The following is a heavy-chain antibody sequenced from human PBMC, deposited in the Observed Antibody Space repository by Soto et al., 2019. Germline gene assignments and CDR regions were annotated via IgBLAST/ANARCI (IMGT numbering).Heavy chain of an antibody. CDR2: IIPIFGTA. Sequence: WASVKVSCKASGGTFSSYAISWVRQAPGQGLEWMGGIIPIFGTANYAQKFQGRVTITADESTSTAYMELSSLRSEDTAVYYCARDYYDSSGYYYDDAFDIWGQGTMVTVSS. CDR3: ARDYYDSSGYYYDDAFDI. V-gene: IGHV1-69*13. CDR1: GGTFSSYA. D-gene: IGHD3-22*01. J-gene: IGHJ3*02.